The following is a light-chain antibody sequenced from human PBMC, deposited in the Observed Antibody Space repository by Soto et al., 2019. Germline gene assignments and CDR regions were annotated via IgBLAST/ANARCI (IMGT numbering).Light chain of an antibody. J-gene: IGLJ7*01. CDR1: SSNIGAGYD. CDR2: GNS. CDR3: QSYDSSLKAV. V-gene: IGLV1-40*01. Sequence: QSVLTQPPSVSGAPGQRDTISCTGSSSNIGAGYDVHWYQQLPGTAPKLLIYGNSNRPSGVPDRFSGSKSGTSASLAITGLQAEDEADYYCQSYDSSLKAVFGGGTQLTVL.